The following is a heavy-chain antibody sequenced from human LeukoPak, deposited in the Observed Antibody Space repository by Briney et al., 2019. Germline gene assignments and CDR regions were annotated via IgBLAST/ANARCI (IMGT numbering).Heavy chain of an antibody. Sequence: GRSLRLSCAASGFTFSSYAMHWVRQAPGKGLEWVAVISFDGSNKYYADSVKGRFTISRDNSKNTLYPQMNSLRAEDTAVYYCATPEKQWHIFDYWGQGTLVTVSS. CDR2: ISFDGSNK. CDR3: ATPEKQWHIFDY. CDR1: GFTFSSYA. D-gene: IGHD6-19*01. J-gene: IGHJ4*02. V-gene: IGHV3-30*04.